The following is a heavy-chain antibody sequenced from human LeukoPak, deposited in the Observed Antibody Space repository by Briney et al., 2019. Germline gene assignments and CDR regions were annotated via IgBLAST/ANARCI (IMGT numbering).Heavy chain of an antibody. Sequence: GASVKVSCKASGYTFSSYGINWVRQAPGQGLEWMGSIITYNGNTNYAQKLHDRVTMTTDTSTSTAYMELRNLKSDDTAVYYCARYTGSYNHDAFDIWGQGTMVTVSS. V-gene: IGHV1-18*01. CDR3: ARYTGSYNHDAFDI. CDR1: GYTFSSYG. CDR2: IITYNGNT. D-gene: IGHD1-26*01. J-gene: IGHJ3*02.